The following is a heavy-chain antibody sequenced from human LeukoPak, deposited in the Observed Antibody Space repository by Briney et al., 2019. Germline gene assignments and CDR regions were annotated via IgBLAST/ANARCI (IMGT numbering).Heavy chain of an antibody. D-gene: IGHD3-16*02. Sequence: SETLSLTCTVSGGSVSSGSYYWSWIRQPPGKGLEWIGYIYYSGSTNYNPSLKSRVTISVDTSKNQFSLRLSSVTAADTAVYYCARSAFIYDYVWGSYRPFDYWGQGTLVTVSS. CDR3: ARSAFIYDYVWGSYRPFDY. V-gene: IGHV4-61*01. CDR2: IYYSGST. J-gene: IGHJ4*02. CDR1: GGSVSSGSYY.